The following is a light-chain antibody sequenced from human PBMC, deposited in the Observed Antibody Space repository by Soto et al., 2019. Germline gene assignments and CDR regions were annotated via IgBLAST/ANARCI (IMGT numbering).Light chain of an antibody. CDR2: GAS. CDR3: QQYNYRPPS. CDR1: QSVSSSY. J-gene: IGKJ3*01. Sequence: EIVLTQSPGTLSLSPGERATLSCRASQSVSSSYLAWYQQKPGQAPRLLIYGASSRATGIPDRFSGSGSGTESTLIISSLQSEDFAVYYCQQYNYRPPSFGPGTKVDIK. V-gene: IGKV3-20*01.